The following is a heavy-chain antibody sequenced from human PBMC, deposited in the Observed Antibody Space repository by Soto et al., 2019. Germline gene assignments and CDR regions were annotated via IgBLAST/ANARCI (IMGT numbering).Heavy chain of an antibody. CDR1: GFTFSSYA. CDR2: ISGSGGST. D-gene: IGHD1-26*01. J-gene: IGHJ6*03. CDR3: AKEGGGSYYYYYYMDV. V-gene: IGHV3-23*01. Sequence: GGSLRLSCAASGFTFSSYAMSWVRQAPGKGLEWVSAISGSGGSTYYADSVKGRFTISRDNSKNTLYPQMNSLRAEDTAVYYCAKEGGGSYYYYYYMDVGGKGTTVTVSS.